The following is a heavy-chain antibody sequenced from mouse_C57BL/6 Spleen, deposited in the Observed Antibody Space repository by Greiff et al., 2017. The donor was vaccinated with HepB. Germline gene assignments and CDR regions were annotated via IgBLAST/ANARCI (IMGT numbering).Heavy chain of an antibody. CDR2: IWSDGST. CDR3: ARHESSGYGYAMDY. J-gene: IGHJ4*01. D-gene: IGHD3-2*02. Sequence: VQVVESGPGLVAPSQSLSITCTVSGFSLTSYGVHWVRQPPGKGLEWLVVIWSDGSTTYNSALKSRLSISKDNSKSQVFLKMNSLQTDDTAMYYCARHESSGYGYAMDYWGQGTSVTVSS. V-gene: IGHV2-6-1*01. CDR1: GFSLTSYG.